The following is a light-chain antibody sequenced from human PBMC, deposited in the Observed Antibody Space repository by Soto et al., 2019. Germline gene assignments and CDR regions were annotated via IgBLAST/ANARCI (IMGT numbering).Light chain of an antibody. Sequence: QSVLTQPPSVSGAPGQRVTIFCSGSSSNIGNNAVHWYQQLPGKPPSALIYYDDLLPSGVSKRFSGSKSGTSVSLAISGLESDDEGDYYCASWDDTLSGVVFGGGTKLTVL. V-gene: IGLV1-36*01. CDR1: SSNIGNNA. J-gene: IGLJ3*02. CDR3: ASWDDTLSGVV. CDR2: YDD.